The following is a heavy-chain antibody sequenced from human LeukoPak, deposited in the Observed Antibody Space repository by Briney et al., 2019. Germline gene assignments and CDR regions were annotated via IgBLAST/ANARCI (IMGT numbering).Heavy chain of an antibody. CDR2: ISSSSRTI. V-gene: IGHV3-48*01. D-gene: IGHD6-25*01. J-gene: IGHJ4*02. CDR1: GFTFSSYN. Sequence: GGSLRLSCAASGFTFSSYNMNWVRQAPGKGLEWVSYISSSSRTIYYADSVKGRFTISRDNAKNSLYLQMNSLRAEDTAVYYCARGGSGYYFDYWGQGTLVTVSS. CDR3: ARGGSGYYFDY.